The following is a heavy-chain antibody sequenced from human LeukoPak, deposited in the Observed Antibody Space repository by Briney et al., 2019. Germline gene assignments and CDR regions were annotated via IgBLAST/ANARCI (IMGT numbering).Heavy chain of an antibody. CDR2: ITWNGGNT. J-gene: IGHJ4*02. Sequence: GGSLRLSCAGSGFTFDDYGMSWVRQAPGKGLEWVSGITWNGGNTDYADSVKGRFTISRDNAKNFLYLQMNSLRAEDTAVYYCARGNNVLMVTGCFDYWGQGTLVTVSS. V-gene: IGHV3-20*04. CDR1: GFTFDDYG. D-gene: IGHD2-21*02. CDR3: ARGNNVLMVTGCFDY.